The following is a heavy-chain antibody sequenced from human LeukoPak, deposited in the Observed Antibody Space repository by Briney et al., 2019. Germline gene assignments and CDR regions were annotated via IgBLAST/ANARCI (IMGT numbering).Heavy chain of an antibody. V-gene: IGHV4-59*08. Sequence: SETLSLTCTVSGGSISSSYWSWIRQPPGKGLEWIGDIYYSGGTNYNPSLKSRVTISVATSKNQFSLKLSSVTAADTAVYYCARVAYGDYGYDYWGQGTLVTVSS. D-gene: IGHD4-17*01. CDR2: IYYSGGT. CDR1: GGSISSSY. CDR3: ARVAYGDYGYDY. J-gene: IGHJ4*02.